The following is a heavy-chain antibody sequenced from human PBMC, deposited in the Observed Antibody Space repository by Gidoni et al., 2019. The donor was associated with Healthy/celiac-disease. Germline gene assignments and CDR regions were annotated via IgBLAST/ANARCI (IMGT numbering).Heavy chain of an antibody. D-gene: IGHD2-15*01. J-gene: IGHJ4*02. CDR3: ARGREYSGYDFGRGTRPSYCSGGSCAKDFDY. Sequence: QVQLQQWGAGLLKPSETLSLTCAVYGGSFSGYYWSWIRHPPGKGLEWIGEINHSGSTNYNPSLKSRVTISVDTSKNQFSLKLSSVTAADTAVYYCARGREYSGYDFGRGTRPSYCSGGSCAKDFDYWGQGTLVTVSS. V-gene: IGHV4-34*01. CDR2: INHSGST. CDR1: GGSFSGYY.